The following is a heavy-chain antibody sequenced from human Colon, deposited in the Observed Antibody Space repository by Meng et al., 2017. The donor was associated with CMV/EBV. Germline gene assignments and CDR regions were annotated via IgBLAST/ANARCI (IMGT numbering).Heavy chain of an antibody. V-gene: IGHV7-4-1*02. CDR2: INPNTGNP. Sequence: RKASGYNCSRYHSKWVRQGPGQGRECMGYINPNTGNPTYVQGFTGRFVFSLDTSVSTAYLQIRSLKAEDTAVYYCATGSVAADGKGYWGQGTLVTVSS. CDR1: GYNCSRYH. D-gene: IGHD6-13*01. J-gene: IGHJ4*02. CDR3: ATGSVAADGKGY.